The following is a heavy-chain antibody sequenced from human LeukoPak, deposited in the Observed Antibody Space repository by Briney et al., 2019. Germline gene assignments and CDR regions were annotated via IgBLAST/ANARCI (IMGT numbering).Heavy chain of an antibody. CDR1: GYSFTSYW. J-gene: IGHJ6*02. V-gene: IGHV5-51*01. CDR2: IYPGDSDT. CDR3: ARHDGYSYXXVQYYGMDV. Sequence: PGESLRISCKGSGYSFTSYWIGWVRQMPGKGLEWMGIIYPGDSDTRYSPSFQGQVTISADKSISTAYLQWSSLKASDTAMYYCARHDGYSYXXVQYYGMDVWGQGTTVTVSS. D-gene: IGHD5-18*01.